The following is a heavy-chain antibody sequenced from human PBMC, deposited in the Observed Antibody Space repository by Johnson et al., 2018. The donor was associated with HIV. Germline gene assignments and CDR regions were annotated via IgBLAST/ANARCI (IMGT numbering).Heavy chain of an antibody. CDR1: GFTVSSNY. D-gene: IGHD6-13*01. J-gene: IGHJ3*02. CDR3: ALSTSWSIAFDI. CDR2: IYSGDST. V-gene: IGHV3-53*01. Sequence: EVQLVESGGGLIQPGGSLRLSCAASGFTVSSNYMSWVRQAPGKGLEWVSVIYSGDSTYYADSVKGRFTISRDNSKNTRYLQMNSLRADDTAMYYCALSTSWSIAFDIWGQGTMVTVSS.